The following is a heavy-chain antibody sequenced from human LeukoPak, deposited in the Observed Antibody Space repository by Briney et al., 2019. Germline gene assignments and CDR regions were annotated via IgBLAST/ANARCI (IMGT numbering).Heavy chain of an antibody. V-gene: IGHV5-51*03. D-gene: IGHD2-21*01. CDR1: GYRFTSYW. CDR2: IFPGDSET. CDR3: ARTPASMHYPSRRDDGHFDY. J-gene: IGHJ4*02. Sequence: GESLKISCKGSGYRFTSYWIAWVRQMPGKGLEWMGIIFPGDSETRYSPSFQGQVSISVDTSIRTAYLQWSTLRASDSAIYYCARTPASMHYPSRRDDGHFDYWGQGTLVTVSS.